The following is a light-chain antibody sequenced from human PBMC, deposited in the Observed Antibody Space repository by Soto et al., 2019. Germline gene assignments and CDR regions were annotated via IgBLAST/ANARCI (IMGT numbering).Light chain of an antibody. CDR3: SSYAGSNTNV. CDR2: EVS. J-gene: IGLJ1*01. V-gene: IGLV2-8*01. Sequence: QSVLTQPPSASGSPGQSVTISCTGTSSDVGGYNYVSWYQQHPGKAPKLMIYEVSKRPSGVPDRFSGSKSGNTASLTVSGLQAEDEADYYCSSYAGSNTNVFGTGTKLTVL. CDR1: SSDVGGYNY.